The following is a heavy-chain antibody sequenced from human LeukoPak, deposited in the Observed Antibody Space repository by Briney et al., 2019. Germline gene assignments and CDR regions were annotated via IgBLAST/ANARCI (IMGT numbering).Heavy chain of an antibody. Sequence: GGSLRLSCATSGFSFSSYWMSWVRQAPGKGLEWVADVKQDGSEKYYVDSVRGRFTISRDNAKNSLYLQMNSLRAEDTAVYCCARDQKQWPTRNFDYWGQGTLVTVSS. D-gene: IGHD6-19*01. CDR3: ARDQKQWPTRNFDY. CDR2: VKQDGSEK. V-gene: IGHV3-7*01. J-gene: IGHJ4*02. CDR1: GFSFSSYW.